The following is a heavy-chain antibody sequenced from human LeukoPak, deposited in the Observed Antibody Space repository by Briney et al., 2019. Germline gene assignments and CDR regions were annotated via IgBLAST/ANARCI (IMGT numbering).Heavy chain of an antibody. V-gene: IGHV3-30-3*01. CDR2: ISYDGSNK. J-gene: IGHJ4*02. Sequence: GTSLRLSCTASGFPFSSYPMHWVRQAPGKGLYWVALISYDGSNKYYTDSEKGRFTISRDNSKNTLYLQMNSLRAEDTAVYHCARPARPGVTRLFDYWGQGTLVTVSS. D-gene: IGHD3-3*01. CDR1: GFPFSSYP. CDR3: ARPARPGVTRLFDY.